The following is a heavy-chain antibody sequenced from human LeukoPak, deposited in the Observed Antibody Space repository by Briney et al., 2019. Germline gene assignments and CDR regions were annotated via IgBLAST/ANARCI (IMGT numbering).Heavy chain of an antibody. D-gene: IGHD3-22*01. Sequence: SETLSLTCTVSGGSISSGGYYWSWIRQPPGKGLEWIGYFFYSGNPNYNPSLKSRVTILIHTSKNQFSLNLSSVTAADTAVYYCARGLTYHYDSSGYPRNWYFDRWGRGTQVTVSS. CDR3: ARGLTYHYDSSGYPRNWYFDR. V-gene: IGHV4-61*08. J-gene: IGHJ2*01. CDR2: FFYSGNP. CDR1: GGSISSGGYY.